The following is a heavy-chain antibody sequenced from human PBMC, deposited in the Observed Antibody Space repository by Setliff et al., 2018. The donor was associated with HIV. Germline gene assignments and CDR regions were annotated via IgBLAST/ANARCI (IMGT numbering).Heavy chain of an antibody. Sequence: PSQTLSLTCAVSRGSISTHYWSWIRQPPGKGLEWIGNIYYSGSTYYNPSLKSRVTISLDTSKNQFSLKLTSVTAADTAVYYCAREIYGGNSRPFDYWGQGTLVTVSS. CDR1: RGSISTHY. J-gene: IGHJ4*02. CDR2: IYYSGST. D-gene: IGHD4-17*01. CDR3: AREIYGGNSRPFDY. V-gene: IGHV4-59*11.